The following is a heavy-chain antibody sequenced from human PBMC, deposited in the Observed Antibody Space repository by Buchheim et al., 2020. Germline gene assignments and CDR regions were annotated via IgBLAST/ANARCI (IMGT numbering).Heavy chain of an antibody. CDR1: GGSISSYY. CDR2: IYYSGST. Sequence: QVQLQESGPGLVKPSETLSLTCTVSGGSISSYYWSWIRQPPGKGLEWIGYIYYSGSTNYNPPLKSRVTISVDTSKNQFSLKLSSVTAADTAVYYCASGCYDFWSGYYCYWGQGTL. CDR3: ASGCYDFWSGYYCY. D-gene: IGHD3-3*01. V-gene: IGHV4-59*08. J-gene: IGHJ4*02.